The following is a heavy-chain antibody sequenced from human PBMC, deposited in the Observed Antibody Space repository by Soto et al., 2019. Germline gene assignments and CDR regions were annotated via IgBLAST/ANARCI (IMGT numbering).Heavy chain of an antibody. Sequence: PSETLSLTCDVSGGSTNSRYYYWTWGRLPGGEGLEWIGDIYHEGNSQHNQTLKRRVTMSIETSKNQFSLNLSSVTAADTAVDYCARDRRWLPRGPNIGLDLWGQGTQVTVSS. J-gene: IGHJ4*02. CDR1: GGSTNSRYYY. CDR3: ARDRRWLPRGPNIGLDL. D-gene: IGHD6-19*01. CDR2: IYHEGNS. V-gene: IGHV4-30-4*01.